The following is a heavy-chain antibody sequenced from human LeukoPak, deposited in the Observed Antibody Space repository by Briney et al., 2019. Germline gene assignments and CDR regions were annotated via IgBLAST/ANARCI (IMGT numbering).Heavy chain of an antibody. J-gene: IGHJ3*02. CDR2: IYHSGST. V-gene: IGHV4-38-2*02. CDR3: ARDQAEYDYVWGSYRYTRAFDI. D-gene: IGHD3-16*02. CDR1: GYSISSGYY. Sequence: SSETLSLTCTVSGYSISSGYYWGWIRQPPGKGLEWIGSIYHSGSTYYNPSLKSRVTISVDMSKNQFSLRLSSVTAADTAVYYCARDQAEYDYVWGSYRYTRAFDIWGQGTMVTVSS.